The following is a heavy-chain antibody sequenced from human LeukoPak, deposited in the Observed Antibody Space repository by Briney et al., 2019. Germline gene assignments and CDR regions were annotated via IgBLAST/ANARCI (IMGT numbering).Heavy chain of an antibody. J-gene: IGHJ6*03. Sequence: ASVKVSCKASGYTFTGYYMHWVRQAPGQGLEWMGWINPNSGNTGYAQKFQGRVTITRNTSISTAYMELSSLRSEDTAVYYCARGTIHGDYYYYYYYMDVWGKGTTVTISS. D-gene: IGHD4-17*01. CDR1: GYTFTGYY. V-gene: IGHV1-8*03. CDR2: INPNSGNT. CDR3: ARGTIHGDYYYYYYYMDV.